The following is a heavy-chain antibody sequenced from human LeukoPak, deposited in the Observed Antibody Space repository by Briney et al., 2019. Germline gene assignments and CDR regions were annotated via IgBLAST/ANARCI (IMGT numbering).Heavy chain of an antibody. CDR1: RHSFTSYC. J-gene: IGHJ3*02. Sequence: GEPSQIPCPGSRHSFTSYCISWVRQMPGQRLERTATIDPSDSHTTYSPSFQGHVTISADQSISTAYLQWSSLKPSDTAMYYCASPQGPDAFDISRQGTIVTVCS. CDR3: ASPQGPDAFDI. CDR2: IDPSDSHT. V-gene: IGHV5-10-1*01.